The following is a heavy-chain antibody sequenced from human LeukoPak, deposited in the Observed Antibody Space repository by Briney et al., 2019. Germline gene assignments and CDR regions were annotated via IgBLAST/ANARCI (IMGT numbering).Heavy chain of an antibody. D-gene: IGHD4-17*01. J-gene: IGHJ4*02. Sequence: GGSLRLSCAASGFTFSSYSMNWVRQAPGKGLEWVSSISSSSSYIYYADSVKGRFTISRDNAKNSLYLQMNSLRAEDAAVYYCARDLDYGEFDYWGQGTLVTVSS. CDR2: ISSSSSYI. CDR1: GFTFSSYS. V-gene: IGHV3-21*01. CDR3: ARDLDYGEFDY.